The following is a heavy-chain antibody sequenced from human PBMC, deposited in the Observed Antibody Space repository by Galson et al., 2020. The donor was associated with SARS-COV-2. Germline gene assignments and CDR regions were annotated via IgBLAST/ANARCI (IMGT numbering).Heavy chain of an antibody. CDR3: ARHGRGELLFPFD. J-gene: IGHJ4*01. D-gene: IGHD1-26*01. CDR1: GGSISSSIYF. CDR2: TYDSGST. Sequence: SETLSLTCTVSGGSISSSIYFWGWIRQPPGKALQWIGTTYDSGSTYYDPSLKSRLTISVDTSKNQFSLKLSSVTAADTAVYYCARHGRGELLFPFD. V-gene: IGHV4-39*01.